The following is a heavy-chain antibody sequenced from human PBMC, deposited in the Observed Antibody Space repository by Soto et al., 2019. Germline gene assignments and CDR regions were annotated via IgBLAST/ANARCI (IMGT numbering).Heavy chain of an antibody. V-gene: IGHV3-64*01. D-gene: IGHD3-10*01. CDR1: GFTFSSYA. J-gene: IGHJ5*02. CDR3: ARGGRVLWFGEPFDP. CDR2: IGSNGGST. Sequence: EVQLVESGGGLVQPGGSLRLSCAASGFTFSSYAMHWVRQAPGKGLEYVSAIGSNGGSTYYANSVKGRFTISRDNSKNTLYLQMGSLRAEDMAVYYCARGGRVLWFGEPFDPWGQGTLVTVSS.